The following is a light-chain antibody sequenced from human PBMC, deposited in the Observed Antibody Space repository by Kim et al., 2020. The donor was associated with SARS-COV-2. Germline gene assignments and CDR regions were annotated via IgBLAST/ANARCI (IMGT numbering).Light chain of an antibody. Sequence: APRRMPWITCGGDHIGSKSVKWYQQKPGQAPVLVIYNDSDRPSGIPERFSGSNFGDTATLTISRVAAGDEADYYCQVWDSDSDHWVFGGGTQMTVL. J-gene: IGLJ2*01. V-gene: IGLV3-21*04. CDR1: HIGSKS. CDR3: QVWDSDSDHWV. CDR2: NDS.